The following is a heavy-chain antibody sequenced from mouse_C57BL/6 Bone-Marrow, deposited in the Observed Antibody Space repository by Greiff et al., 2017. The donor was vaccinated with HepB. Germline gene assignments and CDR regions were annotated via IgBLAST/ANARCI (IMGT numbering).Heavy chain of an antibody. J-gene: IGHJ4*01. CDR3: ARRRQLRMDY. CDR1: GFTFSSYG. D-gene: IGHD3-2*02. Sequence: EVKLMESGGDLVKPGGSLKLSCAASGFTFSSYGMSWVRQTPDKRLEWVATISSGGSYTYYPYSVKGRFTISRDNAKNTLYLQMSSLKSEDTAMYYCARRRQLRMDYWGQGTSVTVSS. CDR2: ISSGGSYT. V-gene: IGHV5-6*02.